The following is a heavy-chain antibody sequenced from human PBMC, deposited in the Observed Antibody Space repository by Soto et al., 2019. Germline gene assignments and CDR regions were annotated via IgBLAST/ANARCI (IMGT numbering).Heavy chain of an antibody. J-gene: IGHJ4*02. Sequence: GGSLRLSCAASGFTFSSYAMHWVRQAPGKGLEWVAVISYDGSNKYYADSVKGRFTISRDNSKNTLYLQMNSLRAEDTAVYYCARWENPCSRTSCHPRFDYWGQGTLVTVSS. CDR3: ARWENPCSRTSCHPRFDY. CDR1: GFTFSSYA. V-gene: IGHV3-30-3*01. CDR2: ISYDGSNK. D-gene: IGHD2-2*01.